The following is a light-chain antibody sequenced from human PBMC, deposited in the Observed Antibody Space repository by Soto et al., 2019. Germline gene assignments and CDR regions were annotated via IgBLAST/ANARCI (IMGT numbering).Light chain of an antibody. Sequence: EIVLTQSPATLSSFPGDRVTLSCRASQAVNTRLAWYQHRPGQAPRLLIYLASNRAAGVPARFSGSGSGTDFTLTISDVEPEDFAVYYCQQYNNWPLTFGGGTKVEMK. CDR2: LAS. CDR3: QQYNNWPLT. V-gene: IGKV3-11*01. CDR1: QAVNTR. J-gene: IGKJ4*01.